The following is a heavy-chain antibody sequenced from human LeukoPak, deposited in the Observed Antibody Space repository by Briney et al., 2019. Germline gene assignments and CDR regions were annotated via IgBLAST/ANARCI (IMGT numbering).Heavy chain of an antibody. CDR3: ARGWGVPTSYFDY. Sequence: GRSLRLSCAASGFTFRNYGMHGVRQAPGKGLEWVAVIWYDGSNKYYADSVKGRFTISRDSSKNTLYLQMNSLRADDTAVYYCARGWGVPTSYFDYWGQGTLVTVSS. D-gene: IGHD2-8*01. J-gene: IGHJ4*02. V-gene: IGHV3-33*01. CDR2: IWYDGSNK. CDR1: GFTFRNYG.